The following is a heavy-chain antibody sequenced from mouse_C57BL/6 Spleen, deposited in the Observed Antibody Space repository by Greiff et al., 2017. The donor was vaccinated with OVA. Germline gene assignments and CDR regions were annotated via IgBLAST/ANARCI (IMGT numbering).Heavy chain of an antibody. CDR1: GYTFTDYY. V-gene: IGHV1-26*01. CDR2: INPNNGGT. J-gene: IGHJ2*01. CDR3: ARGYYGPY. Sequence: VQLQQSGPELVKPGASVKISCKASGYTFTDYYMNWVKQSHGKSLEWIGDINPNNGGTSYNQKFKGKATLTVDKSSSTAYMELRSLTSEDSAVYYCARGYYGPYWGQGTTLTVSS. D-gene: IGHD1-1*01.